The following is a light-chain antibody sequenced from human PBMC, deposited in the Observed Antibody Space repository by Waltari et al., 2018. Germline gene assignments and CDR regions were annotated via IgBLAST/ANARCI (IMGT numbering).Light chain of an antibody. CDR1: QSISSY. CDR3: QQSNSDPWT. Sequence: DIQMTQSPSSLSASVGDRVTITCRASQSISSYLNWYQQKPGKAPKLLMYAASSWPSGVPSRFSGSGSGTDFTLTISSLQPEESVTYYCQQSNSDPWTFGQGTKVEIK. CDR2: AAS. V-gene: IGKV1-39*01. J-gene: IGKJ1*01.